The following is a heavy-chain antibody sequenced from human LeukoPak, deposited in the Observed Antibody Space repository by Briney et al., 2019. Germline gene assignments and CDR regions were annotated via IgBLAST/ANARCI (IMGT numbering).Heavy chain of an antibody. V-gene: IGHV3-11*01. CDR3: AGPYHYGYFSY. CDR2: IDYDGTGM. J-gene: IGHJ4*02. CDR1: GFPFSDHY. Sequence: GGSLRLSCAASGFPFSDHYMIWIRQAPGKGLEWVSYIDYDGTGMSYADSVKGRFTISRDNANNTLYLQMSSLTVEDSAVYYWAGPYHYGYFSYWGQGSLVSVSS. D-gene: IGHD4-17*01.